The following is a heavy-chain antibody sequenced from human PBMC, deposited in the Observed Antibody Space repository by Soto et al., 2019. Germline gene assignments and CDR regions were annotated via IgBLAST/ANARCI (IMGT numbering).Heavy chain of an antibody. V-gene: IGHV4-30-2*01. J-gene: IGHJ4*02. CDR1: GGSISSGGYS. Sequence: PSETLSLTCAVSGGSISSGGYSWSWIRQPPGKGLEWIGYIYHSGSTYYNPSLKSRVTISVDRSKNQFSLKLSSVTAADTAVYYCARWQVVAAQHWGQGTLVTVSS. CDR2: IYHSGST. D-gene: IGHD2-15*01. CDR3: ARWQVVAAQH.